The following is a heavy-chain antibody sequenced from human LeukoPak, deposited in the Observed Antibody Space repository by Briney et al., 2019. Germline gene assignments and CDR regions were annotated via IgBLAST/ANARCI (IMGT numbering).Heavy chain of an antibody. CDR1: GFTVSSNY. CDR3: AREKTQRLRQQLDYYYYGMDV. Sequence: PGGSLRLSCAASGFTVSSNYMSWVRQAPGKGLEWVSVIYSGGSTYYADSVKGRFTISRDNSKNTLYLQMNSLRAEDTAVYYCAREKTQRLRQQLDYYYYGMDVWGQGTTVTVSS. J-gene: IGHJ6*02. V-gene: IGHV3-53*01. D-gene: IGHD6-13*01. CDR2: IYSGGST.